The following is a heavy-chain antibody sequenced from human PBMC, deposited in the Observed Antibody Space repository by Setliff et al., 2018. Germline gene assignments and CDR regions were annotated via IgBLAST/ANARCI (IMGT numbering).Heavy chain of an antibody. D-gene: IGHD3-16*01. J-gene: IGHJ4*02. CDR2: IFYSGRT. CDR1: GASITNINYY. CDR3: ARLPNYVWGSPVDY. Sequence: KSSETLSLTCTVSGASITNINYYWGLIRQPPGKGLEWIGSIFYSGRTFYNPSLKSRVTISVDTSKNRFSLTLSSVTAADTAVYYCARLPNYVWGSPVDYWGQGTLVTVSS. V-gene: IGHV4-39*01.